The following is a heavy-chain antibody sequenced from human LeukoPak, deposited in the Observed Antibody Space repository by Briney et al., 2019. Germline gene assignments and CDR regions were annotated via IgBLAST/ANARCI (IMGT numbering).Heavy chain of an antibody. Sequence: GRSLRLSCAASGFTFSSYGMHWVRQAPGRGLEWVAVISYDGSNKYYADSVKGRFTISRDNAKNSLYLQMNSLRAEDTAVYYCARGPFWSGYYDDWGQGTLVTVSS. J-gene: IGHJ4*02. CDR1: GFTFSSYG. D-gene: IGHD3-3*01. V-gene: IGHV3-30*03. CDR2: ISYDGSNK. CDR3: ARGPFWSGYYDD.